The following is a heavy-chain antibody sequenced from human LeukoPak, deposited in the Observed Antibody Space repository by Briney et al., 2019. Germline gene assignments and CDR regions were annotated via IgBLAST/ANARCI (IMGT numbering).Heavy chain of an antibody. V-gene: IGHV3-30*18. CDR1: GFTFSSYG. D-gene: IGHD4-11*01. Sequence: GGSLRLSCAASGFTFSSYGMHWVRQAPGKGLEWVAVISYDGSNKYYADSVKGRFTISRDNSKNTLYLQMNSLRAEDTAVYYCAKGETVTPDYYYYMDVWGKGTTVTVSS. CDR2: ISYDGSNK. J-gene: IGHJ6*03. CDR3: AKGETVTPDYYYYMDV.